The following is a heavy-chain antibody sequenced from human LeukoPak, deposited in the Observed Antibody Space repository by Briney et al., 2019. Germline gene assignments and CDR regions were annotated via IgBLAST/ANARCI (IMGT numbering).Heavy chain of an antibody. CDR2: LYSDGKT. V-gene: IGHV3-53*01. CDR1: GFIVSRND. D-gene: IGHD6-19*01. CDR3: ARAVAGLYFDY. Sequence: GGSLRLSCAVSGFIVSRNDMTWVRQAPGKGLEWVSPLYSDGKTFYADSVKGRFTISRDNSKNTLNLQMNSLRADDTAVYYCARAVAGLYFDYWGQGTLVTVSS. J-gene: IGHJ4*02.